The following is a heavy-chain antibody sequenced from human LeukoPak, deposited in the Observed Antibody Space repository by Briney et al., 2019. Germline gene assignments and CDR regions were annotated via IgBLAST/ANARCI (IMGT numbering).Heavy chain of an antibody. D-gene: IGHD3-10*01. CDR2: IKQDGSEK. CDR1: GFTFSSYW. J-gene: IGHJ6*02. CDR3: ARERYYGSGSYYNTYYYYGMGV. V-gene: IGHV3-7*03. Sequence: GGSLRLSCAASGFTFSSYWMSWVRQAPGKGLEWVANIKQDGSEKYYVDSVKGRFTISRDNAKNSLYLQMNSLRAEDTAVYYCARERYYGSGSYYNTYYYYGMGVWGQGTTVTVS.